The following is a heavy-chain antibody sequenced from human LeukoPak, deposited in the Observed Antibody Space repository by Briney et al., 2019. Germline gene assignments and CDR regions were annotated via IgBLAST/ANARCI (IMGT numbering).Heavy chain of an antibody. D-gene: IGHD3-10*01. CDR3: AKGRGFMVRGAIIDY. J-gene: IGHJ4*02. CDR1: GFTFSSYA. V-gene: IGHV3-23*01. CDR2: ISGSGGST. Sequence: GGSLGLSCAASGFTFSSYAMSWVRRAPGKGLEWVSAISGSGGSTYYADSVKGRFTISRDNSKNTLYLQMNSLRAEDTAVYYCAKGRGFMVRGAIIDYWGQGTLVTVSS.